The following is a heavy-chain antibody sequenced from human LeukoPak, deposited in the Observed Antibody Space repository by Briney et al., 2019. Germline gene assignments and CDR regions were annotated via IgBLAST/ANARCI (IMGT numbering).Heavy chain of an antibody. J-gene: IGHJ4*02. CDR3: AGGRGYSSSWYAGFDY. V-gene: IGHV3-11*01. D-gene: IGHD6-13*01. CDR1: GFTFSDYY. Sequence: GGSLRLSCAASGFTFSDYYMSWIRQAPGKGLEWVSYISSSGSTIYYADSVKGRFTISRDNAKNSLYLQMNSLRAEDTAVYYCAGGRGYSSSWYAGFDYWGQGTLVTVSS. CDR2: ISSSGSTI.